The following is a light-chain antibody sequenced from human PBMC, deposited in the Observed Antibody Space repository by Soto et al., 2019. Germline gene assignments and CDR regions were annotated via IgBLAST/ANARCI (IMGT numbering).Light chain of an antibody. V-gene: IGLV2-14*03. CDR1: TSDVGAYNY. CDR3: SLYPSSSTLV. Sequence: QSALTQPASVSGSLGQSITISCTGTTSDVGAYNYVSWYQQHPGKAPQLVMYDVTNRPSGVSHRFSGSKSGNTASLTISGLQAEDEADYYCSLYPSSSTLVFGGGTKVTVL. J-gene: IGLJ3*02. CDR2: DVT.